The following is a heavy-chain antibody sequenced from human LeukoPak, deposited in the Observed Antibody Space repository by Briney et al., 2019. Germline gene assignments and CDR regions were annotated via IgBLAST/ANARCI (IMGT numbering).Heavy chain of an antibody. J-gene: IGHJ5*02. CDR1: DSTFVTYW. V-gene: IGHV3-7*01. CDR3: ARGGSSSSAWFDP. Sequence: PGGSRNLSLQAPDSTFVTYWLSWFGQAPGGGWEWGANIKQDGSEKYYVDSVKGRFTISRDNAKNSLYLKMNSLRAEDTAVYYCARGGSSSSAWFDPWGQGTLVTVSS. CDR2: IKQDGSEK. D-gene: IGHD6-6*01.